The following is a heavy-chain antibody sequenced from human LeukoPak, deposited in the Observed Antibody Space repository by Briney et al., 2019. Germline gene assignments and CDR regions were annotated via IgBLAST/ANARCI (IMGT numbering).Heavy chain of an antibody. CDR3: AREKYSTGWFDY. Sequence: GGSLRLSCAASGFTFSSYAMSWVRQAPGKGLEWVSTISGNGGRTYYADSVKGRFTISRDNSENTLYLQMNSLRAEDTAVYYCAREKYSTGWFDYWGQGTLVTVPS. V-gene: IGHV3-23*01. J-gene: IGHJ4*02. CDR2: ISGNGGRT. CDR1: GFTFSSYA. D-gene: IGHD6-19*01.